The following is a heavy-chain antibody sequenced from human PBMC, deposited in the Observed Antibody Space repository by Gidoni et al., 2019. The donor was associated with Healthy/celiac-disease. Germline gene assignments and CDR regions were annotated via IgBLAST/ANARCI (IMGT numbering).Heavy chain of an antibody. CDR1: GYTFTSYY. V-gene: IGHV1-46*01. J-gene: IGHJ4*02. Sequence: QVQLVQSGAEVKKPGASVKVSCKASGYTFTSYYMHWVRQAPGQGLEWMGIINPSGGSTSYAQKFQGRVTMTRDTSTSTVYMELSSLRSEDTAVYYCARPETSFIGAASYYFDYWGQGTLVTVSS. CDR3: ARPETSFIGAASYYFDY. CDR2: INPSGGST. D-gene: IGHD6-13*01.